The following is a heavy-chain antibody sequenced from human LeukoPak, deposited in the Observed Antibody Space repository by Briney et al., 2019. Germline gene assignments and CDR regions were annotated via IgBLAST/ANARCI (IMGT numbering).Heavy chain of an antibody. V-gene: IGHV4-59*01. D-gene: IGHD3-3*01. J-gene: IGHJ6*03. CDR3: ARATPPITIFGVAKNYYYMDV. Sequence: SETLSLTCTVSGGSISSYYWSWIRQPPGKGLEWIGYIYYSGSTNYNPSLKSRVTISVDTSKNQFSLKLSSVTAADTAVYYCARATPPITIFGVAKNYYYMDVWGKGTTVTVSS. CDR2: IYYSGST. CDR1: GGSISSYY.